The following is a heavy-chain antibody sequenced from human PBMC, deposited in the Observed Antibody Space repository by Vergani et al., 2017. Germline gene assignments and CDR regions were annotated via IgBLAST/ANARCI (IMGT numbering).Heavy chain of an antibody. Sequence: QVQLVQSGAEVKKPGSSVKVSCKASGGTFSSYAISWVRQAPGQGLEWMGGIIPIFGTANYAQKFQGRVTITADESTSTAYMELSSLTSKDTAVYYCAKGTGWYKATEKYYYFFHMDVWGKGTLVTVSS. V-gene: IGHV1-69*01. CDR3: AKGTGWYKATEKYYYFFHMDV. CDR1: GGTFSSYA. J-gene: IGHJ6*03. CDR2: IIPIFGTA. D-gene: IGHD6-19*01.